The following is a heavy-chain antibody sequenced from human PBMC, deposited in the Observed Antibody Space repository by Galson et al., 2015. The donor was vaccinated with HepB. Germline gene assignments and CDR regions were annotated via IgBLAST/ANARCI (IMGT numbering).Heavy chain of an antibody. CDR1: GYTFTGYY. D-gene: IGHD6-19*01. Sequence: SVKVSCKASGYTFTGYYMHWVRQAPGQGLEWMGRINPNSGGTNYAQKFQGRVTMTRDTSITTAYMELSSLRSDDTAVYYCARDLSNSGWFSGRHYYYIDVWGKGTTVTVSS. J-gene: IGHJ6*03. CDR2: INPNSGGT. CDR3: ARDLSNSGWFSGRHYYYIDV. V-gene: IGHV1-2*06.